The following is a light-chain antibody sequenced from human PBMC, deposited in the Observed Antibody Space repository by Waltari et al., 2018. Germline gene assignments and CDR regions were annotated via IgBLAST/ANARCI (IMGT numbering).Light chain of an antibody. CDR3: QHYVRLPVT. Sequence: EIVLTQSPGTLSLSPGERATLSCWASQSVGGTLAWYQQKPGQAPRLLIYGASSRATGIPERFSGSGSWTVFSLSISRLEPEDSAVYYCQHYVRLPVTFGQGTKVEIK. CDR1: QSVGGT. CDR2: GAS. V-gene: IGKV3-20*01. J-gene: IGKJ1*01.